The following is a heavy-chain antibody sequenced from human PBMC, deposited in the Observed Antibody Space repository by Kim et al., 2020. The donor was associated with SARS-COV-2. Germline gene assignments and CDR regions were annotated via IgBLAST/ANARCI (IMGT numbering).Heavy chain of an antibody. CDR3: ATLPLAVAGVPAFDI. CDR1: GGSISSSSYY. V-gene: IGHV4-39*01. D-gene: IGHD6-19*01. Sequence: SETLSLTCTVSGGSISSSSYYWGWIRQPPGKGLEWIGSIYYSGSTYYNPSLKSRVTISVDTSKNQFSLKLSSVTAADTAVYYCATLPLAVAGVPAFDIWGQGTMVTVSS. CDR2: IYYSGST. J-gene: IGHJ3*02.